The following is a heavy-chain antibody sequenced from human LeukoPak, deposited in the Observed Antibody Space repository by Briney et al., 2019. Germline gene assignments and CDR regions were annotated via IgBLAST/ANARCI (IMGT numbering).Heavy chain of an antibody. V-gene: IGHV3-23*01. CDR1: GFTFSSYA. J-gene: IGHJ4*02. CDR2: ISGSGGST. CDR3: AKVRPGYCSSTSCSHYFDS. D-gene: IGHD2-2*01. Sequence: GGSLRLSCAASGFTFSSYAMSWVRQAPGKGLEWVSAISGSGGSTYYADSVKGRFTISRDNSKNTLYLQMNSLRAEDTAVYYCAKVRPGYCSSTSCSHYFDSWGQGTLVTVSS.